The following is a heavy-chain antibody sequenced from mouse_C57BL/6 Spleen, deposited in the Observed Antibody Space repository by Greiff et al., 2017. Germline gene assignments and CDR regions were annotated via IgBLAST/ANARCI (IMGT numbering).Heavy chain of an antibody. D-gene: IGHD2-3*01. V-gene: IGHV1-64*01. Sequence: QVQLKQPGAELVKPGASVKLSCKASGYTFTSYWMHWVKQRPGQGLEWIGMIHPNSGSTNYNEKFKSKATLTVDESSSTAYMQLSSLTSEDSAVYYCARDGYYGAMDYWGQGTSVTVSS. J-gene: IGHJ4*01. CDR1: GYTFTSYW. CDR3: ARDGYYGAMDY. CDR2: IHPNSGST.